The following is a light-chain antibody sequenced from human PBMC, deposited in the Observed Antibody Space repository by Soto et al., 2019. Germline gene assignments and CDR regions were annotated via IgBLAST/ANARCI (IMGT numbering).Light chain of an antibody. CDR1: QSVAGN. V-gene: IGKV3-15*01. J-gene: IGKJ4*01. Sequence: EIVMTQSPATLSVSPGEGATLSCWASQSVAGNLAWYQQKPGQAPRLLIYGAFTRATGIPATFSGSGSGTEFTRTISSLESEDFAVYYCPQYNKWPLTFGGGTKVEIK. CDR3: PQYNKWPLT. CDR2: GAF.